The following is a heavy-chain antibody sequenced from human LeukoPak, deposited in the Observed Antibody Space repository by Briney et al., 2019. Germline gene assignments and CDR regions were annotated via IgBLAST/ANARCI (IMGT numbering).Heavy chain of an antibody. J-gene: IGHJ4*02. Sequence: SVKVSCKASGGTFTSYAVSWVRQAPGQGLEWMGRIIPILGIANYAQKFQGRVTITADKSTSTAYMELSSRRSEDTAVYYCARDTPSTYDFWSGYYTHFDYWGQGTLVTVSS. CDR2: IIPILGIA. V-gene: IGHV1-69*04. D-gene: IGHD3-3*01. CDR1: GGTFTSYA. CDR3: ARDTPSTYDFWSGYYTHFDY.